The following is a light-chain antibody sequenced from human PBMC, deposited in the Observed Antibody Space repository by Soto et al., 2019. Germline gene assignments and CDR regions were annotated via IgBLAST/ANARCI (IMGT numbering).Light chain of an antibody. J-gene: IGKJ2*01. Sequence: EIVMTQSPATLSVSPGERATLSCRASQSVSSNLAWYQQKPGQAPRLLIYGASTRATGIPARFSGSGSGTEFTLTISSLQSEDFAVYYCQQYIYWPYTFGQGTKVDIK. CDR2: GAS. CDR1: QSVSSN. CDR3: QQYIYWPYT. V-gene: IGKV3-15*01.